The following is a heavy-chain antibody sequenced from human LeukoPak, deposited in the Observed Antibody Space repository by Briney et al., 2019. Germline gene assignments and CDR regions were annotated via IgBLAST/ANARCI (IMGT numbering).Heavy chain of an antibody. V-gene: IGHV4-34*01. J-gene: IGHJ6*04. CDR1: GGSFSGYY. CDR2: INHSGST. CDR3: ARVRNYYYGMDV. Sequence: SETLSLTCAVYGGSFSGYYWSWIRQPPGKGLEWIGEINHSGSTNYNPSLKSRVSISVDTSKNQFSLKLSSVTAADTAVYYCARVRNYYYGMDVWGKGTTVTVSS.